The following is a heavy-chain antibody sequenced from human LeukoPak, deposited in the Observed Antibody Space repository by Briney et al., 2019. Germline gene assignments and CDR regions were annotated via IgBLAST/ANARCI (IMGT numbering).Heavy chain of an antibody. D-gene: IGHD6-19*01. CDR1: GFTFSSYS. J-gene: IGHJ4*02. CDR2: ISSGSSTI. Sequence: PGGSLRLSCAASGFTFSSYSMNWVRQAPGKGLEWVSYISSGSSTIYYADSVKGRFTISRDNAKNSLYLQMNSLRAEDTAVYYCARRWYNSGWDYWGQGALVTVSS. CDR3: ARRWYNSGWDY. V-gene: IGHV3-48*01.